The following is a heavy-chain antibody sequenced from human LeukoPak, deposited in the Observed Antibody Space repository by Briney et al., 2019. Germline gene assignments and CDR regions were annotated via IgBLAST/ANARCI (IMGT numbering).Heavy chain of an antibody. CDR3: ARDQGYDSSGWYYFDY. D-gene: IGHD6-19*01. CDR2: ISGSGGST. V-gene: IGHV3-23*01. J-gene: IGHJ4*02. CDR1: GFTFSSYA. Sequence: GGSLRLSCAASGFTFSSYAMSWVRQAPGKGLEWVSAISGSGGSTYYADSVKGRFTISRDNSKNTLYLQMNSLRAEDTAVYYCARDQGYDSSGWYYFDYWGQGTLVTVSS.